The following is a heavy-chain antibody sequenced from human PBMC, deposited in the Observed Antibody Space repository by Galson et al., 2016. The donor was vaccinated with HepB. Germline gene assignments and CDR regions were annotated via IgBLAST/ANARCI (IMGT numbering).Heavy chain of an antibody. J-gene: IGHJ6*02. CDR3: ASPKPEVPSALLQYYGMDV. CDR2: INAGNGKT. D-gene: IGHD2-15*01. V-gene: IGHV1-3*01. CDR1: GYTFTSYA. Sequence: SVKVSCKASGYTFTSYAMHWVRQAPGQGLEWMGWINAGNGKTEYSQKFQGRVTITRDTSAIIVYMDLTSLRTEDTAVYYGASPKPEVPSALLQYYGMDVWGQGTTVIVSS.